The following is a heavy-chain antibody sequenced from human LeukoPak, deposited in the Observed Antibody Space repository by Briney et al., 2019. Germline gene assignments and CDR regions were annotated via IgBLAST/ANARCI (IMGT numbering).Heavy chain of an antibody. Sequence: ASVKVSCKASGGTFSSYAISWVRQAPGQGLEWMGRIIPILGIANYAQKFQGRVTITADKSTSTAYMELSSLRSEDTAVYYCAKYGDSAGYFDLWGRGTLVTVSS. V-gene: IGHV1-69*04. J-gene: IGHJ2*01. D-gene: IGHD4-17*01. CDR1: GGTFSSYA. CDR3: AKYGDSAGYFDL. CDR2: IIPILGIA.